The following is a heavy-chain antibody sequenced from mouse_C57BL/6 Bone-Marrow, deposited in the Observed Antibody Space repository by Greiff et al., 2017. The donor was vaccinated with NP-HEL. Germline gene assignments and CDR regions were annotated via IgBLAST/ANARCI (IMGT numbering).Heavy chain of an antibody. CDR2: INPSNGGT. Sequence: QVQLQQPGTELVKPGASVKLSCKASGYTFTSYWMHWVKQRPGQGLEWIGNINPSNGGTNYNEKFKSKATLTVDKSSSTAYMQLSSLTSEDSAVYYCARGGYYDGRPYYYAMDYWGQGTSVTVSS. CDR3: ARGGYYDGRPYYYAMDY. J-gene: IGHJ4*01. D-gene: IGHD1-1*01. V-gene: IGHV1-53*01. CDR1: GYTFTSYW.